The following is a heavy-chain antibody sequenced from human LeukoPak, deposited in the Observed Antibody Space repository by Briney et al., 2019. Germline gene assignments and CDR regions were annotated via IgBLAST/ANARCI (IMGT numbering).Heavy chain of an antibody. D-gene: IGHD6-13*01. CDR2: IHYSGSP. Sequence: PSETLSLTCSVSGGSIISNNYYWGWIRQPPGKGLEWIGSIHYSGSPYHNPSLKSRVTISVDTSKNQFSLKLSSVTAADTAVYYCARGRLPGIAAAGKKFDYWGQGTLVTVSS. CDR3: ARGRLPGIAAAGKKFDY. V-gene: IGHV4-39*07. CDR1: GGSIISNNYY. J-gene: IGHJ4*02.